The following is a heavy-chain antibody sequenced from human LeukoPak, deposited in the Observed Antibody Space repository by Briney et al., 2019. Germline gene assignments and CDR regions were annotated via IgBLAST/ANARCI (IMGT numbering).Heavy chain of an antibody. V-gene: IGHV3-7*01. D-gene: IGHD3-9*01. CDR2: IKQDGSEK. J-gene: IGHJ4*02. Sequence: PGGSLRLSCAASGFTFSSYWMSWVRQAPGKGLEWVANIKQDGSEKYYVDSVKGRFTISRDNAKNSLYLQMNSLRAEDTAVYYCARDLRYDILTGSDYWGQGTLVTVSS. CDR1: GFTFSSYW. CDR3: ARDLRYDILTGSDY.